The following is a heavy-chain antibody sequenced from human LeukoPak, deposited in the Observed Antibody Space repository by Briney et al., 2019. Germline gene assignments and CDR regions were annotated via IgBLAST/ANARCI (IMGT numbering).Heavy chain of an antibody. CDR3: ARPAYYYDSSGYYGGDY. J-gene: IGHJ4*02. D-gene: IGHD3-22*01. Sequence: SETLSLTCAVYGGSFSGYYWSWIRQPLGKGLEWIGEINHSGSTNYNPSLKSRVTISVDTSKNQFSLKLSSVTAADTAVYYCARPAYYYDSSGYYGGDYWGQGTLVTVSS. V-gene: IGHV4-34*01. CDR2: INHSGST. CDR1: GGSFSGYY.